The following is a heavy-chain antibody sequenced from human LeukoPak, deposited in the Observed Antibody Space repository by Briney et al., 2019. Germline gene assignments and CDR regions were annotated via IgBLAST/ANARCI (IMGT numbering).Heavy chain of an antibody. CDR2: ISSNNRYI. CDR3: AKVGYDSNAFDI. V-gene: IGHV3-21*01. J-gene: IGHJ3*02. CDR1: GFTFSTYS. Sequence: GGSLRLSCAASGFTFSTYSMNWVRQAPGKGLEWVSSISSNNRYIYYADSVKGRFTISRDNAKNSLYLQMNSLRAEDTAMYYCAKVGYDSNAFDIWGQGTMVTVSS. D-gene: IGHD3-22*01.